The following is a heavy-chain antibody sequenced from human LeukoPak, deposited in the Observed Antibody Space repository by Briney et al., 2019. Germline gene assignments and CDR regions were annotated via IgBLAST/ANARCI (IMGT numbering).Heavy chain of an antibody. Sequence: SETLSLTCALSGGSISSSNWWSWVRQPPGKGLEWIGEIYHSGSTNYNPSLKSRVTISVDKSKNQFSLKLSSVTAADTAVYYCARSSVAAATPLDYYYMDVWGKGTTVTVSS. V-gene: IGHV4-4*02. CDR2: IYHSGST. CDR1: GGSISSSNW. CDR3: ARSSVAAATPLDYYYMDV. J-gene: IGHJ6*03. D-gene: IGHD2-15*01.